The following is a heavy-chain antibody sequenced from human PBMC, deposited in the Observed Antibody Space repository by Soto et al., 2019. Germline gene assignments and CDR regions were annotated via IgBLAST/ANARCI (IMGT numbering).Heavy chain of an antibody. CDR3: ARVIRGYMSDKN. V-gene: IGHV3-11*05. CDR2: ISGSSSDI. Sequence: QVQLVESGGGLVKPGGSLRLSCAASGFGFSDSYMSWIRQAPGKGLEWVSYISGSSSDINYVDSVKGRFTISRDNAKNSLYLQMDSLQVEDTAVYYCARVIRGYMSDKNWGQGALVTVSS. J-gene: IGHJ4*02. CDR1: GFGFSDSY. D-gene: IGHD5-12*01.